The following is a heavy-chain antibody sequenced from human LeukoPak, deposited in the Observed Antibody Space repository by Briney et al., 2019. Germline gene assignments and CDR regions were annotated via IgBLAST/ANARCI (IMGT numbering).Heavy chain of an antibody. J-gene: IGHJ4*02. CDR1: GYTFSSYG. CDR2: ISVYNGNT. Sequence: ASVKVSCKASGYTFSSYGISWVRQAPGQGLEWMGWISVYNGNTKYAQNLQGRVTVTTDTSTSTAYMDLRSRRLDDTAVYYCARGPGQLWLTGIDYWGQGTLVTVSS. D-gene: IGHD5-18*01. CDR3: ARGPGQLWLTGIDY. V-gene: IGHV1-18*01.